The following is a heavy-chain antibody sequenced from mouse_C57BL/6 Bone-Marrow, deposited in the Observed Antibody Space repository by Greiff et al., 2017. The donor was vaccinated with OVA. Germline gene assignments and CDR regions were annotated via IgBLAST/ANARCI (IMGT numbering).Heavy chain of an antibody. D-gene: IGHD1-1*01. CDR3: ARTPFITTVVADWYFDV. CDR2: IFPGSGST. CDR1: GYTFTSHW. Sequence: QVQLKQSGPELVRPGASVKISCKAPGYTFTSHWMQWVRQRPGQGLEWIGEIFPGSGSTSYNEKFKGKATLTVDTSSSTAYKQLSSLTSEDSAVYFCARTPFITTVVADWYFDVWGTGTTVTVSS. J-gene: IGHJ1*03. V-gene: IGHV1-56*01.